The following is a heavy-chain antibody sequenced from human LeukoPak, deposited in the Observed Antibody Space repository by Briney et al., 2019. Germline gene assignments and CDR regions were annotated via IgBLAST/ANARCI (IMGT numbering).Heavy chain of an antibody. J-gene: IGHJ4*02. CDR1: GYTFTGYY. Sequence: GASVKVSCKASGYTFTGYYMHWVRQAPGQGLEWMGWINPNSGGTNYAQKFQGRVTMTRDRSISTAYMELSRLRSDDTAVYYCARVPKATPGHFDYWGQGTLVTVSS. V-gene: IGHV1-2*02. CDR3: ARVPKATPGHFDY. CDR2: INPNSGGT.